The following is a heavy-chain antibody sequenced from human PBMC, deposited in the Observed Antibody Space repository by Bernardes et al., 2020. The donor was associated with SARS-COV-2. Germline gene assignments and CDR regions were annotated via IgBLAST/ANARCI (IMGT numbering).Heavy chain of an antibody. J-gene: IGHJ6*02. CDR1: GYTFSDFG. CDR2: ISGHNGDT. V-gene: IGHV1-18*01. D-gene: IGHD5-18*01. Sequence: ASVKVSCKTSGYTFSDFGLSWVRQAPGQGLEWMGWISGHNGDTKYAQKFQGRVTMTTDTPTSTAYMEMRRLRSDDTAIYYFSRAGSVGYSYGFSYYYGMDVWGQGTTVTVSS. CDR3: SRAGSVGYSYGFSYYYGMDV.